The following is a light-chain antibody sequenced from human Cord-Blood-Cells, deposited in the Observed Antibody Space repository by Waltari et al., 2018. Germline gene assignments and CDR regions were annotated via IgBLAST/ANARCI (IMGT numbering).Light chain of an antibody. CDR3: SSYTSSSTLV. CDR1: RSDVGGYNY. Sequence: QSALTQPASVSGSPGQSITISSPGTRSDVGGYNYVSWYQQHPGKSPKLMIYDVSNRSSGVSNRFSGSKSGNTASLTISGLQAEDEADYYCSSYTSSSTLVFGTGTKVTVL. V-gene: IGLV2-14*01. J-gene: IGLJ1*01. CDR2: DVS.